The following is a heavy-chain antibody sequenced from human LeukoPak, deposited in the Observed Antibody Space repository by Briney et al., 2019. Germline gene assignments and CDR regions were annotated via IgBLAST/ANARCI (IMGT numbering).Heavy chain of an antibody. J-gene: IGHJ5*02. D-gene: IGHD6-13*01. CDR2: IYTSGST. V-gene: IGHV4-4*07. CDR1: GGSISSYY. Sequence: SETLSLTCTVSGGSISSYYWSWIRQPAGKGLEWIGRIYTSGSTNYNPSLKSRVTMSVDTSKNQFSLKLSSVTAADTAVYYCAREEVAAAGTDWFDPWGQGTLVTVSS. CDR3: AREEVAAAGTDWFDP.